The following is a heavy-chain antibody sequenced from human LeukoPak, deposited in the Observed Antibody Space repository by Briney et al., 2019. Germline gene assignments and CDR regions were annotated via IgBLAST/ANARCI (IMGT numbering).Heavy chain of an antibody. V-gene: IGHV4-30-2*01. Sequence: PSQTLSLTCAVSGGSISSGGYSWSWIRQPPGKGLEWIGYIYHSGSTYYNPSLKSRVTISVDRSKYQFSLKLSSVTAADTAVYYCARGYCGGDCYSNGWYFDLWGRGTLVTVSS. D-gene: IGHD2-21*02. CDR2: IYHSGST. CDR3: ARGYCGGDCYSNGWYFDL. J-gene: IGHJ2*01. CDR1: GGSISSGGYS.